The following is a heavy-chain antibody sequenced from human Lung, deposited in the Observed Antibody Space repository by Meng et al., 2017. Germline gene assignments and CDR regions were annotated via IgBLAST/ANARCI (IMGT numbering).Heavy chain of an antibody. J-gene: IGHJ4*02. D-gene: IGHD3-3*01. CDR2: MNPNRGNT. CDR3: ARAIFALANSDY. V-gene: IGHV1-8*01. CDR1: GYTFTSYD. Sequence: QVQLVQSGSEVKKPGASVKVSCKASGYTFTSYDINGVRQATGRGLEWMGWMNPNRGNTGYAQKFQGRVTMTMNTSISTAYMELSSLRSEDTAVYYCARAIFALANSDYWGQGTLVTVSS.